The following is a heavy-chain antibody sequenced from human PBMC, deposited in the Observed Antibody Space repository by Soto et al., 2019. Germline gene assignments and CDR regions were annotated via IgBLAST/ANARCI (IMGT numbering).Heavy chain of an antibody. Sequence: SVKVSCKASGGTFSSYAISWVRQAPGQGLEWMGGIIPIFGTANYAQKFQGRVTITADESTSTAYMELSSLRSEDTAVYYCARDQGTFWSGYYTPLGYYYYGMDVWGQGTTVTVS. CDR2: IIPIFGTA. CDR1: GGTFSSYA. CDR3: ARDQGTFWSGYYTPLGYYYYGMDV. J-gene: IGHJ6*02. V-gene: IGHV1-69*13. D-gene: IGHD3-3*01.